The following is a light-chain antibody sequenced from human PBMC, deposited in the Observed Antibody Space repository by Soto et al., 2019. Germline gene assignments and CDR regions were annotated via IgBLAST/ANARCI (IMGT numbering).Light chain of an antibody. Sequence: DIQMTQSPSSLSAFVGDTVTINCRATDSIDRYLNWYQQKPGQAPRVLITAASTLESRVPSRFNGSGSGTDFTLTINNLQPEDFATYYCQRTYNAPFTYGPGTKVSIK. CDR3: QRTYNAPFT. J-gene: IGKJ3*01. CDR1: DSIDRY. CDR2: AAS. V-gene: IGKV1-39*01.